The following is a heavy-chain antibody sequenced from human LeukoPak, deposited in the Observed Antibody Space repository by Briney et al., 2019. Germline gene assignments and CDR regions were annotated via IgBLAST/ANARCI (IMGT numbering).Heavy chain of an antibody. V-gene: IGHV3-30-3*01. D-gene: IGHD1-26*01. CDR2: ISYDGSNK. CDR3: ARDSCMGSYGWYFGY. J-gene: IGHJ4*02. Sequence: PGGSLRLSCAASGSTFSSYAMHWVRQAPGKGLEWVAVISYDGSNKYYADSVKGRFTISRDNSKNMLYLQMNSLRVDDTAVYYCARDSCMGSYGWYFGYWGQGTLVTVSS. CDR1: GSTFSSYA.